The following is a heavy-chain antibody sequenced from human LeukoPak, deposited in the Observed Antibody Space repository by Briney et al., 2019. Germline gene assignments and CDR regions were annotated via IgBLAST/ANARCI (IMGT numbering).Heavy chain of an antibody. Sequence: PGGSLRLSCAASGFTFSSYIMNWVRQAPGKGLEWVSYISSSSSTIYYADSVKGRFTISRDNAKNSLYLQMNSLRDEDTAVYYCANNNWNDYDYWGQGTLVTVSS. CDR2: ISSSSSTI. V-gene: IGHV3-48*02. CDR1: GFTFSSYI. J-gene: IGHJ4*02. D-gene: IGHD1-20*01. CDR3: ANNNWNDYDY.